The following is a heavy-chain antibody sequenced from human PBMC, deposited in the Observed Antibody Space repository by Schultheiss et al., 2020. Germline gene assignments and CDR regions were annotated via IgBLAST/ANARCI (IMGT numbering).Heavy chain of an antibody. V-gene: IGHV1-18*01. CDR3: AKDKIAGSSRAPLIDY. D-gene: IGHD2-2*01. CDR1: GYTFTSYG. J-gene: IGHJ4*02. CDR2: INPNSGNT. Sequence: ASVKVSCKASGYTFTSYGISWVRQAPGQGLEWMGWINPNSGNTGYAQKFQGRVTMTTDTSTSTAYMELRSLRSDDTALYHCAKDKIAGSSRAPLIDYWGQGILVTVSS.